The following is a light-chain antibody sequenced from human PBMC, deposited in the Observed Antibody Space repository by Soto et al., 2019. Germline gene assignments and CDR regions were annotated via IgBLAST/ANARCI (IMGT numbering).Light chain of an antibody. CDR3: SSYTSSSPLV. J-gene: IGLJ3*02. V-gene: IGLV2-14*01. CDR2: EVS. CDR1: SSDIGGYKY. Sequence: QSVLTQPASVSGSPGQSITISCTGTSSDIGGYKYVSWYQQHPGKAPKVMIYEVSNRPSGVSNRFSGSKSGNTASLTISGLQAEDEADYYCSSYTSSSPLVFGGGTKLTVL.